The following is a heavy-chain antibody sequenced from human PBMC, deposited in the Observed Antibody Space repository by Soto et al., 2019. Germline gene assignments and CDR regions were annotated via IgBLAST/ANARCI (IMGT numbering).Heavy chain of an antibody. CDR1: GYTFISYG. V-gene: IGHV1-18*01. D-gene: IGHD3-10*01. CDR2: ISSYNSNT. J-gene: IGHJ3*02. CDR3: ARAFYGSGSLGGDAFDI. Sequence: ASVKVSCKASGYTFISYGISWVRQAPGQRLEWMGWISSYNSNTHYAQKLQGRVTMTTDTSTSTAYMELRSLRSDDTAVYYCARAFYGSGSLGGDAFDIWGQGTMVTVSS.